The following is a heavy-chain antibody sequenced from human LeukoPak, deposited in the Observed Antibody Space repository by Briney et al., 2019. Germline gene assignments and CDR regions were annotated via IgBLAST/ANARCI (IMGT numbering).Heavy chain of an antibody. Sequence: GGSLRLSCAASGFTFSSYWMSWVRQAPGKGLEWVANIKQDGSEKYYVDSVKGRFTISRDNAKNSLHLQMNRLRAEDTAVYYCARDSGIAVAGTAANDAFDIWGQGTMVTVSS. D-gene: IGHD6-19*01. CDR2: IKQDGSEK. V-gene: IGHV3-7*01. CDR3: ARDSGIAVAGTAANDAFDI. J-gene: IGHJ3*02. CDR1: GFTFSSYW.